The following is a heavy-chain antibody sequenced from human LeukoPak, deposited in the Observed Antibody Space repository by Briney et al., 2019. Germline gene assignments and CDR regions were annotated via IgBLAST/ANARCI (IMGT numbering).Heavy chain of an antibody. CDR3: AGARYCSGASCYWDFDY. CDR2: ISSSTSYM. CDR1: GFTFSYYG. V-gene: IGHV3-21*01. D-gene: IGHD2-15*01. J-gene: IGHJ4*02. Sequence: GGSLRLSCAASGFTFSYYGTNWVRQAPGKGLEWVSSISSSTSYMYYADSVKGRFTISRDNAMNSLYLQMISLRAEDTAVYYCAGARYCSGASCYWDFDYWGQGTLVTVSS.